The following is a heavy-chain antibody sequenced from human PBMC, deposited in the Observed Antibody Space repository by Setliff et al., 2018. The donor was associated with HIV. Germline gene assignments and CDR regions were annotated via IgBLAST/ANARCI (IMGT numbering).Heavy chain of an antibody. D-gene: IGHD6-13*01. V-gene: IGHV3-74*01. CDR3: ARDSYTSPDY. CDR1: GFSFKSAW. J-gene: IGHJ4*02. CDR2: INTDGSST. Sequence: GGSLRLSCAASGFSFKSAWMSWVRQAPGKGLVWVSRINTDGSSTSYADSVKGRFTVSRDNARNSLYLQLNSLRAEDTAVYYCARDSYTSPDYWGQGTLVTVSS.